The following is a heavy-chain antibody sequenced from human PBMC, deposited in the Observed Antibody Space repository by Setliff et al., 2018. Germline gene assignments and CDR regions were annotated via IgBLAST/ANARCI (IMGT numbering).Heavy chain of an antibody. V-gene: IGHV4-4*07. J-gene: IGHJ4*02. CDR2: ISTSGST. CDR3: ARELRYCSGGTCYSAFDF. D-gene: IGHD2-15*01. CDR1: GGSIINSYY. Sequence: PLETLSLTCTVSGGSIINSYYWSWIRQPAGKGLEWIGRISTSGSTDYQRSIKSRLTISVDTSKNQSSLRLSSVTAADTAVYYCARELRYCSGGTCYSAFDFWGQGTLVTVSS.